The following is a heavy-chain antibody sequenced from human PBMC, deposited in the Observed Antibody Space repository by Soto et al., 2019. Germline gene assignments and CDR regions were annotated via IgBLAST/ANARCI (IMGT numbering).Heavy chain of an antibody. J-gene: IGHJ4*02. CDR1: GFSFSSYA. CDR2: ISGSGGST. D-gene: IGHD3-10*01. CDR3: AKASGWFGEFDY. Sequence: EVQLLESGGGLVQPGGSLRLSCAASGFSFSSYAMNWVRQAPGKGLEWVSAISGSGGSTYYADSVKGRFTISRDNSKNTLYLQMNSLTAEDTAVYYCAKASGWFGEFDYWGQGTLVTVSS. V-gene: IGHV3-23*01.